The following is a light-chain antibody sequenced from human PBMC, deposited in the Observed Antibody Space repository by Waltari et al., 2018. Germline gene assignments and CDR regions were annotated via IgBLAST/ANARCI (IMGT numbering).Light chain of an antibody. CDR2: YAT. J-gene: IGKJ1*01. CDR1: QSIASN. Sequence: EILLTQSPDFQSATPKERVTIPCRASQSIASNLHWYQQKAAQSPKLLIKYATQFFSGVPSRFSGSGSGTYFTLTINGLEAEDAATYYCHQSSSFPWTFGQGTKVEIK. V-gene: IGKV6-21*01. CDR3: HQSSSFPWT.